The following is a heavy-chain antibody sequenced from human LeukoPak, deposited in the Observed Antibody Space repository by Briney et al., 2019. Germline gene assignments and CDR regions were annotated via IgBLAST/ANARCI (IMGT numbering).Heavy chain of an antibody. Sequence: GRSLRLSCAASGFTFDDYAMHWVRQAPGKGLEWVSGISWNSGSIGYADSVKGRFTISRDNAKNSLYLQMNSLRAEDTAVYYCARGGIAAAGTRDYWGQGTLVTVSS. D-gene: IGHD6-13*01. J-gene: IGHJ4*02. CDR2: ISWNSGSI. CDR3: ARGGIAAAGTRDY. CDR1: GFTFDDYA. V-gene: IGHV3-9*01.